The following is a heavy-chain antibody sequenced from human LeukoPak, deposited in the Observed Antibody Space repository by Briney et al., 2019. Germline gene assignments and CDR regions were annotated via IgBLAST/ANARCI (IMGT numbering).Heavy chain of an antibody. V-gene: IGHV3-23*01. Sequence: GGSLRLSCAASGFTFSSYGMSWVRQAPGKGLEWVSAISGSGGSTYYADSVKGRFTISRDNAKNTLYLQMNSLRAEDTAVYYCARRGAVTYAFDIWGQGTMVTVSS. CDR1: GFTFSSYG. CDR2: ISGSGGST. J-gene: IGHJ3*02. D-gene: IGHD4-17*01. CDR3: ARRGAVTYAFDI.